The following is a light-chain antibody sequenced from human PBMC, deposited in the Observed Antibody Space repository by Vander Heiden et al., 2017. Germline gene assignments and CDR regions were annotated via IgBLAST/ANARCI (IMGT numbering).Light chain of an antibody. CDR3: QSYDTSLSGSV. CDR2: CNV. V-gene: IGLV1-40*01. Sequence: VPARPAEVSGARGRRVSSFRTGNSSNHGADYDVHWHQQLPGKAPKLLIYCNVNRRSGVPDRFSGSKSGTSASLAITGLQADDEADYYCQSYDTSLSGSVFGGGTKLTVL. CDR1: SSNHGADYD. J-gene: IGLJ3*02.